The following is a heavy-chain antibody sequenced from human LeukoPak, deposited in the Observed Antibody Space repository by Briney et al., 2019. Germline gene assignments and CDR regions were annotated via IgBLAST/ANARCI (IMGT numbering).Heavy chain of an antibody. Sequence: GGSLRLSCAASGFTFSSYSMNWVRQAPGKGLEWVSSISSSSSYIYYADSVKGRFTISRDNAKNSLYLQMNSLRAEDTAVYYCARSDCSSTNCYGLNYYGMDVWGQGTTVTVSS. CDR1: GFTFSSYS. CDR3: ARSDCSSTNCYGLNYYGMDV. V-gene: IGHV3-21*01. CDR2: ISSSSSYI. J-gene: IGHJ6*02. D-gene: IGHD2-2*01.